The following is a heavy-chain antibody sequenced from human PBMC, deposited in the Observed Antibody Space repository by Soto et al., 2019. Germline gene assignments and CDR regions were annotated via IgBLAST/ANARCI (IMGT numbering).Heavy chain of an antibody. CDR3: ATDLGITGEGASFDD. CDR1: GFSFSNAW. V-gene: IGHV3-15*07. J-gene: IGHJ4*02. D-gene: IGHD1-26*01. CDR2: IKSRTDGGKT. Sequence: GGSLRLSCAASGFSFSNAWINWVRQVPGKGLEWVGRIKSRTDGGKTDFAAPVKGRFTISRDNSKNMLYLQMNSLKTEDAAVYYCATDLGITGEGASFDDWGQGTLVTVSS.